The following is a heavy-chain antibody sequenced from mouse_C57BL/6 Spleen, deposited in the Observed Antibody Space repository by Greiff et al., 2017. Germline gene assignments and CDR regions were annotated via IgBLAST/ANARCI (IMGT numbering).Heavy chain of an antibody. CDR1: GYAFSSSW. J-gene: IGHJ2*01. CDR3: ARSITTVVAPDY. V-gene: IGHV1-82*01. D-gene: IGHD1-1*01. Sequence: VQLQQSGPELVKPGASVKISCKASGYAFSSSWMNWVKQRPGKGLEWIGRIYPGDGDTNYNGKFKGKATLTADKSSSTAYMQLSSLTSEDSAVYVCARSITTVVAPDYWGQGTTLTVSS. CDR2: IYPGDGDT.